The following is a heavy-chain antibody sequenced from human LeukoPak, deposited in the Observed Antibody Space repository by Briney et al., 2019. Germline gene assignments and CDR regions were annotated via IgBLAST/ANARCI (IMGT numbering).Heavy chain of an antibody. CDR1: GGSISSYY. Sequence: SETLSLTCTVSGGSISSYYWSWIRQPPGKGLEWIGYIYYSGSTNYNPSLKSRVTISVDTSKNQFSLRLKSVAAADTAVYFCARDRCSSSSCYGGEVGSFDSWGQGTLVTVSS. D-gene: IGHD2-2*01. V-gene: IGHV4-59*01. J-gene: IGHJ4*02. CDR2: IYYSGST. CDR3: ARDRCSSSSCYGGEVGSFDS.